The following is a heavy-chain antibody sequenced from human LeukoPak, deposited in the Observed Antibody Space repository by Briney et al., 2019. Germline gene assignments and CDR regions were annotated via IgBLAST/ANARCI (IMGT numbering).Heavy chain of an antibody. CDR3: ARVIGSYGDSAY. V-gene: IGHV3-48*04. CDR1: GFKFSSFS. J-gene: IGHJ4*02. D-gene: IGHD3-16*01. Sequence: PGGSLRLSCTAFGFKFSSFSMNWARQAPGKGLEWLSYISSTSSAIYYADSVKGRFTISRDNAKNSLYLQMDSLRAEDTAIYYCARVIGSYGDSAYWGQGTLVTVSS. CDR2: ISSTSSAI.